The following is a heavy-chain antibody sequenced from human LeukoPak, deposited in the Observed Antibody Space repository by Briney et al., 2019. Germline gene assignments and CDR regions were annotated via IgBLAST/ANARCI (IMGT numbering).Heavy chain of an antibody. CDR3: ARNYDFWSGYPTPIYYYYYMDV. CDR1: GGTFSSYA. J-gene: IGHJ6*03. CDR2: IIPIFGTA. Sequence: GASVKLSCKASGGTFSSYAISWVRQAPGQGLEWMGGIIPIFGTANYAQKLQGRVTITADKSTSTAYMELSSLRSEDTAVYYCARNYDFWSGYPTPIYYYYYMDVWGKGTTVTVSS. V-gene: IGHV1-69*06. D-gene: IGHD3-3*01.